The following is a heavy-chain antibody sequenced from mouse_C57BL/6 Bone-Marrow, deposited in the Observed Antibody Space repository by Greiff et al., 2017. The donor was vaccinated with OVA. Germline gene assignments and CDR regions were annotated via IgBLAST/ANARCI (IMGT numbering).Heavy chain of an antibody. D-gene: IGHD1-1*01. J-gene: IGHJ1*03. CDR3: ARSYYYGSSYLYWYFDV. CDR2: IRNKANGYTT. V-gene: IGHV7-3*01. CDR1: GFTFTDYY. Sequence: EVKLVESGGGLVQPGGSLSLSCAASGFTFTDYYMSWVRQPPGKALEWLGFIRNKANGYTTEYSASVKGRFTISRDNSQSILYLQMNALRAEDSATYYCARSYYYGSSYLYWYFDVWGTGTTVTVSS.